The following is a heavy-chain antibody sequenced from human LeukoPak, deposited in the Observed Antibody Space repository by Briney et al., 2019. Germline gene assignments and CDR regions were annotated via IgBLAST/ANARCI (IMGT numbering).Heavy chain of an antibody. CDR1: GGSISSYY. Sequence: SETLSLTCTVSGGSISSYYWSWIRQPPGKGLEWIGYIYYSGSTNYNPSLKSRVTISVDTSKNQFSLKLSSVTAADTAVYYCARAFYGDYEEGAFDIWGQGTMVTVSS. V-gene: IGHV4-59*01. CDR3: ARAFYGDYEEGAFDI. CDR2: IYYSGST. D-gene: IGHD4-17*01. J-gene: IGHJ3*02.